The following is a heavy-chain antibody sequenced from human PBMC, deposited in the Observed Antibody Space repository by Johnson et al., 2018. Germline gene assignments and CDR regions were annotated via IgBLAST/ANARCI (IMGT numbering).Heavy chain of an antibody. CDR3: TRVLGTVPILANGHLYFIDV. CDR2: IRNRAYGGTT. CDR1: GFTFGDYG. V-gene: IGHV3-49*03. D-gene: IGHD2-8*01. Sequence: VQLVQSGGGSVQPGRSLRLSCTPFGFTFGDYGMSWFRQAPGKRLEWLGLIRNRAYGGTTEYAASVKGRFTISRVDSKTIAYRQMSSLQTDDTALYYCTRVLGTVPILANGHLYFIDVWGKGTTVTVSS. J-gene: IGHJ6*03.